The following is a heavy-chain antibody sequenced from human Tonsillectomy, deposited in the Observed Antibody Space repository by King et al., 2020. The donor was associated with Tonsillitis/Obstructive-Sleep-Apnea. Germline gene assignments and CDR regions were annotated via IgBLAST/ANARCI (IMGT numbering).Heavy chain of an antibody. V-gene: IGHV2-70*11. CDR1: GFSLSTSGMC. CDR3: ARDDYPKGWFDP. D-gene: IGHD4-11*01. Sequence: VTLKESGPALVKPTQTLTLTCTFSGFSLSTSGMCVSWIRQPPGKALEWLARIDWDDEKYYSTSLKTRLTISKDTYKNQVVLTRTNMDPVDTATYYCARDDYPKGWFDPWGQGTLVTVSS. CDR2: IDWDDEK. J-gene: IGHJ5*02.